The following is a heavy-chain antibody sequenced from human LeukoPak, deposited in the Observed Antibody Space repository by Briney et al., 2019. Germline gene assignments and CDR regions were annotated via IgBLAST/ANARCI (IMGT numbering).Heavy chain of an antibody. CDR2: IIPIFGTA. V-gene: IGHV1-69*13. CDR3: ARTRIAAAGAPFDY. CDR1: VGSFSSYA. Sequence: ASVKVSCKPSVGSFSSYAISSMRQAPGQGLEWVGGIIPIFGTANYAQKFQGRVKITADESTSTAYMELSSLRSEDTAVYYCARTRIAAAGAPFDYWGQGTLVTVSS. D-gene: IGHD6-13*01. J-gene: IGHJ4*02.